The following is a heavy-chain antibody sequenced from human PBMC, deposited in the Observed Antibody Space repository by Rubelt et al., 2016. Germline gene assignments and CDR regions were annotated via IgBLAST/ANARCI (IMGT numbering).Heavy chain of an antibody. CDR1: GGSIHNYF. J-gene: IGHJ4*02. V-gene: IGHV4-59*01. D-gene: IGHD3-16*01. Sequence: QVRLQESGPRLVKPSETLSLTCTVSGGSIHNYFWNWIRQTPGKGLEWIGYVYYIETTLYNPSITSRVTISVDTSKHQFTLKLTSVTAADTAVYYCARAGWGTHTVSAADVWGQGTLVTVSS. CDR2: VYYIETT. CDR3: ARAGWGTHTVSAADV.